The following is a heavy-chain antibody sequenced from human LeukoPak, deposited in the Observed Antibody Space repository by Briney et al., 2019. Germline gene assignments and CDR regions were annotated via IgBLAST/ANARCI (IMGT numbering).Heavy chain of an antibody. D-gene: IGHD2-15*01. CDR1: AFTFNNYW. V-gene: IGHV3-7*01. CDR2: IKQDGSGK. Sequence: PGGSLRLSCAASAFTFNNYWMSWVRQAPGKGLEWVANIKQDGSGKYYVDSVKGRFTISRDNAKNSLYVQMNSLRAEDTAVYYCARGGSYFDYWGQGTLVTVSS. J-gene: IGHJ4*02. CDR3: ARGGSYFDY.